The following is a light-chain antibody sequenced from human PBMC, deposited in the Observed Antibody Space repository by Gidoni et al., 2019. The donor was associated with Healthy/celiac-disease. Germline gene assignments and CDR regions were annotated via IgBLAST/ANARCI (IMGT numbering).Light chain of an antibody. CDR1: SSDVGGYNY. CDR3: SSYTSSSTLDVV. Sequence: QSVLTQPASASGSPGQSITISCTGTSSDVGGYNYVPWYQQHPGKAPKLMIYDVSNRPSGVSNRFSGSKSGNTASLTISGLQAEDEADYYCSSYTSSSTLDVVFGGGTKLTVL. V-gene: IGLV2-14*01. J-gene: IGLJ2*01. CDR2: DVS.